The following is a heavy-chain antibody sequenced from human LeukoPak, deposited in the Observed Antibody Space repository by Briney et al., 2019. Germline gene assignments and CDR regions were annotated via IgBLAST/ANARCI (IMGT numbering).Heavy chain of an antibody. Sequence: GGSLRLSCAASGFAFSSYNMNWVRQAPGKGLEWVSSISSSSSYIYYTDSVKGRFTISRDNAKNSLYLQMNSLRADDTAIYYCARVSLGAAAGTSRWGQGTLVTVSS. V-gene: IGHV3-21*01. D-gene: IGHD6-13*01. CDR2: ISSSSSYI. J-gene: IGHJ4*02. CDR1: GFAFSSYN. CDR3: ARVSLGAAAGTSR.